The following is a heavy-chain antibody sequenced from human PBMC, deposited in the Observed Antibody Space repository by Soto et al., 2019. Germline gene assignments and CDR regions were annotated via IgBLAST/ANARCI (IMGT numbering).Heavy chain of an antibody. J-gene: IGHJ4*02. D-gene: IGHD2-8*01. CDR1: GGTFSSYA. CDR2: IIPIFGTA. Sequence: ASVKVSCKASGGTFSSYAISWVRQAPGQGLEWMGGIIPIFGTAKYSQKFQGRVTITRDTSASTAYMELSSLRSEDTAVYYCARRMKTNFDYWGQGTLVTVSS. CDR3: ARRMKTNFDY. V-gene: IGHV1-69*05.